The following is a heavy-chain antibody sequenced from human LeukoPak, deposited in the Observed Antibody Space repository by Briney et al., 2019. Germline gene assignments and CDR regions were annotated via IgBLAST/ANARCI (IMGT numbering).Heavy chain of an antibody. V-gene: IGHV3-30-3*01. Sequence: GWALPLSCLDSGFTFSSYAMLRVRQAPATGLEGVAVISDDGSNKYYVDSVKGRFTIYRDNSKNTLYVHMNSLRAEDAAVYYCARDRICGGNFAGDYWGQGTLVTVSS. CDR2: ISDDGSNK. J-gene: IGHJ4*02. CDR3: ARDRICGGNFAGDY. CDR1: GFTFSSYA. D-gene: IGHD4-23*01.